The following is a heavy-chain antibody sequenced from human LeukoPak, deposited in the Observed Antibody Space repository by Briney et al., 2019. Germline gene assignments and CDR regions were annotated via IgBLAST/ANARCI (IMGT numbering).Heavy chain of an antibody. D-gene: IGHD3-22*01. V-gene: IGHV4-59*01. CDR1: GGSISSYY. J-gene: IGHJ4*02. Sequence: PSETLSLTCTVSGGSISSYYWSWIRQPPGKGVEWVGFSYYSWNTNYNPSLKSRVTISVDTSKNQFTLKLSSVIAAETAVYYCARTTSHYSDSGVYYYVDYWGKGTVVTVSS. CDR3: ARTTSHYSDSGVYYYVDY. CDR2: SYYSWNT.